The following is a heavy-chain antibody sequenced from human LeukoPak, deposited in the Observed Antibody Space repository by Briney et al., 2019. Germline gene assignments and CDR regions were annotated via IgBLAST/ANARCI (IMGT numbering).Heavy chain of an antibody. CDR1: GFDFSTSW. D-gene: IGHD6-19*01. J-gene: IGHJ4*02. CDR2: ISPDGNER. V-gene: IGHV3-7*01. Sequence: GGSLRLSCAASGFDFSTSWMGWVRQAPGKGLEWVINISPDGNERYSVVSVKGRFTISRDNAENSLYLQMKGLEVEDTAMYYCTRDGSGWSVYWGQGALVTVSS. CDR3: TRDGSGWSVY.